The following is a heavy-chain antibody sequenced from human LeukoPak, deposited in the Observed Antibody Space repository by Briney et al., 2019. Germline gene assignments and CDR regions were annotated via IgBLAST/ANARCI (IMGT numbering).Heavy chain of an antibody. V-gene: IGHV3-23*01. Sequence: PGGSLRLSCAASGFTFSSYAMSWVRQAPGKGLEWVSSISGSGDSTYCADSVKGRFTISRDNSKNTLYLQMNSLRAEDTAVYYCAKERSLGVAAASNYWGQGTLVTVSS. CDR1: GFTFSSYA. CDR2: ISGSGDST. CDR3: AKERSLGVAAASNY. D-gene: IGHD6-13*01. J-gene: IGHJ4*02.